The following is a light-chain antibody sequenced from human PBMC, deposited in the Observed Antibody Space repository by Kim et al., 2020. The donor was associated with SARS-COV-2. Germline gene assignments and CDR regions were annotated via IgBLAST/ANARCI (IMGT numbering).Light chain of an antibody. CDR1: QSVSSN. Sequence: VSAGERATLSCRASQSVSSNLAWYQQKPGQAPRLLIYGASTRATGIPARFSGSGSGTEVTLTISSLQSEDFAVYYCQQYNNWPLTFGGGTKVDIK. CDR3: QQYNNWPLT. V-gene: IGKV3-15*01. CDR2: GAS. J-gene: IGKJ4*01.